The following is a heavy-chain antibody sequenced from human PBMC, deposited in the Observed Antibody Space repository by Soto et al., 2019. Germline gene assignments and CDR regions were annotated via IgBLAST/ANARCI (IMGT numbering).Heavy chain of an antibody. CDR3: TSEIAVAGGY. D-gene: IGHD6-19*01. V-gene: IGHV4-39*01. J-gene: IGHJ4*02. Sequence: QLQLQESGPGLVKPSETLSLTCTVSGGSISSSSYYWGWIRQPPGKGLEWIGSIYYSGSTYYNPSLKSRVTISVDTSKNQFSLKLSSVTAADTAVYDCTSEIAVAGGYWGQGTLVTVSS. CDR1: GGSISSSSYY. CDR2: IYYSGST.